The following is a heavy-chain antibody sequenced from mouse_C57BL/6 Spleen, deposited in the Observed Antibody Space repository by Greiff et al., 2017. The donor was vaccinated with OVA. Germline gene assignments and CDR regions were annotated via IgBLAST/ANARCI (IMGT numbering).Heavy chain of an antibody. D-gene: IGHD1-1*01. CDR1: GYSFTDYN. J-gene: IGHJ4*01. Sequence: EVQLQQSGPELVKPGASVKISCKASGYSFTDYNMNWVKQSNGKSLEWIGVINPNYGTTSYNQKFKGKATLTVDQSSSTASMQLNSLTSEDSAVYNSAREEFITTVVDTHAMDYWGQGTSVTVSS. CDR2: INPNYGTT. CDR3: AREEFITTVVDTHAMDY. V-gene: IGHV1-39*01.